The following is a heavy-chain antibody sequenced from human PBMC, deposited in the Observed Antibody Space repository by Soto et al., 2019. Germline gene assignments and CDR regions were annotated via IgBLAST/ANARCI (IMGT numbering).Heavy chain of an antibody. CDR2: IYYSGST. CDR3: ARGWSDGGNPRGDQFDY. CDR1: GGSISSSSYY. V-gene: IGHV4-39*01. D-gene: IGHD2-15*01. Sequence: QLQLQESGPGLVKPSETLSLTCTVSGGSISSSSYYWGWIRQPPGKGLEWIGSIYYSGSTYYNPSLKSRVTISVDTSKNQCSLKLISMTAAVTAVYYCARGWSDGGNPRGDQFDYCVHGTLVTVSS. J-gene: IGHJ4*01.